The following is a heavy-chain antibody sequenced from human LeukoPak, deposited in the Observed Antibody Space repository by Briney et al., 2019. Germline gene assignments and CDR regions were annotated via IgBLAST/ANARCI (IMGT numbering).Heavy chain of an antibody. CDR1: GGSISSSNW. Sequence: SETLSLTCAVSGGSISSSNWWSWVRQPPGKGLEWIGEIYHSGSTNCNPSLKSRVTISVGKSKNQFSLKLSSVTAADTAVYYCARESGYYYDTRYFDYWGQGTLVTVSS. V-gene: IGHV4-4*02. D-gene: IGHD3-22*01. J-gene: IGHJ4*02. CDR2: IYHSGST. CDR3: ARESGYYYDTRYFDY.